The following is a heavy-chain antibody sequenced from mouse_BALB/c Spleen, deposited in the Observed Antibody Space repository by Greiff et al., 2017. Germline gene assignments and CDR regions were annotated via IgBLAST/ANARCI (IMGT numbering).Heavy chain of an antibody. J-gene: IGHJ4*01. CDR1: GFTFSSYG. CDR2: ISSGGSYT. CDR3: ARRDTAYAMDY. V-gene: IGHV5-6*02. Sequence: DVKLVESGGDLVKPGGSLKLSCAASGFTFSSYGMSWVRQTPDKRLEWVATISSGGSYTYYPDSVKGRFTISRDNAKNTLYLQMSSLKSEDTAMYYCARRDTAYAMDYWGQGTSVTVSS. D-gene: IGHD1-2*01.